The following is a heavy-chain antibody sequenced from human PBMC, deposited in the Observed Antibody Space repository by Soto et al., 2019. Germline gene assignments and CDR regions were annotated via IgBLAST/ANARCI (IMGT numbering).Heavy chain of an antibody. Sequence: QVHLVESGGGVVQPGRSLRLSCAASGFTFSTYGMHWVRQAPGRGLEWVALIWNHGREDSYADSVMGRFTISRDNSKNSVWLQMNSLRADDTAVYYCVRGPWLVGDVTSFDYWGQGSLVTVSS. V-gene: IGHV3-33*01. CDR2: IWNHGRED. CDR3: VRGPWLVGDVTSFDY. CDR1: GFTFSTYG. D-gene: IGHD6-19*01. J-gene: IGHJ4*02.